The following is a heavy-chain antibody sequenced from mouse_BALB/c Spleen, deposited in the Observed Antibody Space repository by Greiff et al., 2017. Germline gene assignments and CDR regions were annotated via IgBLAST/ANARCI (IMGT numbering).Heavy chain of an antibody. V-gene: IGHV5-17*02. D-gene: IGHD2-10*02. J-gene: IGHJ3*01. CDR3: AREGYGNYGAY. Sequence: EVQLVESGGGLVQPGGSRKLSCAASGFTFSSFGMHWVRQAPEKGLEWVAYISSGSSTIYYADTVKGRFTISRDNPKNTLFLQMTSLRSEDTAMYYCAREGYGNYGAYWGQGTLVTVSA. CDR2: ISSGSSTI. CDR1: GFTFSSFG.